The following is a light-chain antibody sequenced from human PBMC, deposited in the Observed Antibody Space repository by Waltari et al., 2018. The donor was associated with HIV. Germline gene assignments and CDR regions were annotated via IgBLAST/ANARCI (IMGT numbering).Light chain of an antibody. CDR3: QSSDNTLSGSV. CDR2: NTN. Sequence: QSVLTQPPSVSGAPGQRVTLSCTGTRSNIGTHEVHWYQQLPGTAPRLLIDNTNSRPSGVPDRFSGSKSGTSASLAINGLQAEDEADYYCQSSDNTLSGSVFGGGTKLTVL. CDR1: RSNIGTHE. J-gene: IGLJ2*01. V-gene: IGLV1-40*01.